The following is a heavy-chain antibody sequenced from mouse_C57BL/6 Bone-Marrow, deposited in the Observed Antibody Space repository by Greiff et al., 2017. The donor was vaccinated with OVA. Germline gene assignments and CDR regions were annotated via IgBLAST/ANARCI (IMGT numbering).Heavy chain of an antibody. CDR3: ARQVITTVVALYYFDY. CDR2: ISSGGSYT. J-gene: IGHJ2*01. Sequence: DVMLVESGGDLVKPGGSLKLSCAASGFTFSSYGMSWVRQTPDKRLEWVATISSGGSYTYYPDSVKGRFTISRDNAKNTLYLQMSSLKSEDTAMYYCARQVITTVVALYYFDYWGQGTTLTVSS. CDR1: GFTFSSYG. D-gene: IGHD1-1*01. V-gene: IGHV5-6*02.